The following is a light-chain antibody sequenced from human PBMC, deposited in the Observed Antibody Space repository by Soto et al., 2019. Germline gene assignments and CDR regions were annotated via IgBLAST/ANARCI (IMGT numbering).Light chain of an antibody. Sequence: QSVLTQPASVSGSPGQSITISCTGTLSDIGSYDLVSWYQQYPGKAPKLIIYETNKRPSGVSNRFSGSKSGYTASLTISGLQAEDEAYYHCCSYVGSISFGGGTQLTVL. CDR1: LSDIGSYDL. CDR3: CSYVGSIS. V-gene: IGLV2-23*01. CDR2: ETN. J-gene: IGLJ3*02.